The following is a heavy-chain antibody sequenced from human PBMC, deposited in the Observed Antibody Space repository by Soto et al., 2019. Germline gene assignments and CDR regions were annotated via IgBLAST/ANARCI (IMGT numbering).Heavy chain of an antibody. CDR3: ARLEKWYYNYYGLDV. CDR2: IDPGDSST. CDR1: GYSFTTYW. D-gene: IGHD1-26*01. J-gene: IGHJ6*02. V-gene: IGHV5-10-1*01. Sequence: RGESLKISCQGSGYSFTTYWISWVRQMPGKGLEWMGKIDPGDSSTNYSPSFRGHITISVDRSINTAHLQFSRLKAADTAVYYCARLEKWYYNYYGLDVWGQGTMVTVSS.